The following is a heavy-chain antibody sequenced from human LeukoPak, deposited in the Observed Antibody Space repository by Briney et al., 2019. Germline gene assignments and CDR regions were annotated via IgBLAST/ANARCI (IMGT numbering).Heavy chain of an antibody. D-gene: IGHD3-10*01. CDR1: GGSISSSSYY. J-gene: IGHJ5*02. V-gene: IGHV4-39*07. CDR3: ARTVRGALNWFDP. CDR2: IYHSGST. Sequence: KASETLSLTCTVSGGSISSSSYYWGWIRQPPGKGLEWIGSIYHSGSTYYNPSLKSRVTISVDTSKNQFSLKLSSVTAADTAVYYCARTVRGALNWFDPWGQGTLVTVSS.